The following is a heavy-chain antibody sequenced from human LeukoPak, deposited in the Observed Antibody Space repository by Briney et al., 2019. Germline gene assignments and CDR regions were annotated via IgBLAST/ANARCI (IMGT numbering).Heavy chain of an antibody. CDR1: GFTFSSYW. CDR3: ARDLPSYCSSTSCYIGAFDY. V-gene: IGHV3-7*01. Sequence: GGSLRLSCAASGFTFSSYWMSWVRQAPGKGLEWVANIKQDGSEKYYVDSVKGRFTISRDNAKNSLYLQMNSLRAEDTAVYYCARDLPSYCSSTSCYIGAFDYWGQGTLVTVSS. CDR2: IKQDGSEK. J-gene: IGHJ4*02. D-gene: IGHD2-2*02.